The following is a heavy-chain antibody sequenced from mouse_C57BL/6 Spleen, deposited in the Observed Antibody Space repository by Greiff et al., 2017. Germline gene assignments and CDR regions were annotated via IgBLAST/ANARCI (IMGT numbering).Heavy chain of an antibody. CDR2: IDPSDSET. CDR1: GYTFTSYW. CDR3: AFITTVVAPFAY. V-gene: IGHV1-52*01. J-gene: IGHJ3*01. Sequence: QVQLKQPGAELVRPGSSVKLSCKASGYTFTSYWMHWVKQRPIQGLEWIGNIDPSDSETHYNQKFKDKATLTVDKSSSTAYMQLSSLTSEDSAVYYCAFITTVVAPFAYWGQGTLVTVSA. D-gene: IGHD1-1*01.